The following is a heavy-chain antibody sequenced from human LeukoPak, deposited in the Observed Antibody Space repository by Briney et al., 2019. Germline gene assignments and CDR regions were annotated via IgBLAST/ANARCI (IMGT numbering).Heavy chain of an antibody. V-gene: IGHV4-4*07. J-gene: IGHJ4*02. Sequence: PSETLSLTCTVSGGSISSYYWSWIRQPAGKGLGWIGRIYTSGSTNYNPSLKSRVTMSVDTSKNQFSLKLSSVTAADTAVYYCAREGVALYSGSYNFDYWGQGTLVTVSS. CDR1: GGSISSYY. CDR3: AREGVALYSGSYNFDY. CDR2: IYTSGST. D-gene: IGHD1-26*01.